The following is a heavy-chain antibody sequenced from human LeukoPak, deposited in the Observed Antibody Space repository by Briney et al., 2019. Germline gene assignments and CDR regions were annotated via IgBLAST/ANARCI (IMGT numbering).Heavy chain of an antibody. J-gene: IGHJ4*02. CDR3: ARSGSYFSK. V-gene: IGHV3-7*01. D-gene: IGHD1-26*01. CDR1: GFIFSSHW. CDR2: INLEGTDK. Sequence: PGGSLRLSCAASGFIFSSHWMSWVRQAPGKGLEWVAHINLEGTDKNYVDSVKGRFTISRDNAKNSLYLQMSSLRADDTAMYYCARSGSYFSKWGQGTLVAVSS.